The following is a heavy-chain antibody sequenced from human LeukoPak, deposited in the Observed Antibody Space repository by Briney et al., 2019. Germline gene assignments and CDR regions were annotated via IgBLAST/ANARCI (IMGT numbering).Heavy chain of an antibody. D-gene: IGHD4-23*01. V-gene: IGHV4-61*02. CDR2: IYTSGTA. CDR1: GNSISSGDNY. CDR3: ARVGVDDSGNIIKYFFDY. J-gene: IGHJ4*02. Sequence: SETLSLTCTVSGNSISSGDNYWSWIRQPAGKGLEWIGRIYTSGTANYNPSLKSRVIISVDTSKNQFSLKLSPVTAADTAVYYCARVGVDDSGNIIKYFFDYWGQGTLVTVSS.